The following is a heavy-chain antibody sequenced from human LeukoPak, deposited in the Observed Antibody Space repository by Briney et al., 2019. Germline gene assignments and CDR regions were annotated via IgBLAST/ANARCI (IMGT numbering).Heavy chain of an antibody. D-gene: IGHD3-22*01. CDR1: GFTFSSYA. CDR2: ISGSGGSA. CDR3: AKGEYYDSSGQPLDY. J-gene: IGHJ4*02. V-gene: IGHV3-23*01. Sequence: GGSLRLSCAASGFTFSSYAMSWVRQAPGKGLEWVSAISGSGGSAYYADSVKGRFTISRDNSKNTLYLQMNSLRAEDTAVYYCAKGEYYDSSGQPLDYWGQGTLVTVSS.